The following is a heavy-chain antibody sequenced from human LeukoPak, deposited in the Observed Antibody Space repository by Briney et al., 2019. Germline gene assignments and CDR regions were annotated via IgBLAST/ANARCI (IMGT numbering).Heavy chain of an antibody. CDR2: INHSGAT. J-gene: IGHJ6*02. CDR1: GGSFSDYY. Sequence: SETLSLTCAVYGGSFSDYYWTWIRQSPGKGLEGIGEINHSGATDYNPSLKSRVTISVDTSKHQFSLKVRSVTAADTAVYYCARRVRGVIISLYYYIGMDVWGQGITVTVSS. CDR3: ARRVRGVIISLYYYIGMDV. D-gene: IGHD3-10*01. V-gene: IGHV4-34*01.